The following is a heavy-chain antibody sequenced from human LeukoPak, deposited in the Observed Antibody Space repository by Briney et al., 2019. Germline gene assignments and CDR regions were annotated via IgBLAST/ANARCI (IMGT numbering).Heavy chain of an antibody. D-gene: IGHD4-17*01. CDR3: ARYFFSGRRVGPTTVTTFSRYYFDY. CDR2: ISSSSSYI. Sequence: GESLRLSCAASGFTFSSYSMNWVRQAPGKGLEWVSSISSSSSYIYYADSVKGRFTISRDNAKNSLYLQVNSLRAEDTAVYYCARYFFSGRRVGPTTVTTFSRYYFDYWGQGTLVTVSS. V-gene: IGHV3-21*01. J-gene: IGHJ4*02. CDR1: GFTFSSYS.